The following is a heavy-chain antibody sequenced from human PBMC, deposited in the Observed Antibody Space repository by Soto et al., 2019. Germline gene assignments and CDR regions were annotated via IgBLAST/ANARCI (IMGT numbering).Heavy chain of an antibody. Sequence: ETLSLTCTVSGGSVSSGSYYWSWIRQPPGKGLEWIGYIYYSGSTNYNPSLKSRVTISVDTSKNQFSLKLSSVTAADTAVYYCARVKGRGVVDIVATIKNPYYGMDVWGQGTTVTVSS. J-gene: IGHJ6*02. CDR3: ARVKGRGVVDIVATIKNPYYGMDV. CDR1: GGSVSSGSYY. CDR2: IYYSGST. D-gene: IGHD5-12*01. V-gene: IGHV4-61*01.